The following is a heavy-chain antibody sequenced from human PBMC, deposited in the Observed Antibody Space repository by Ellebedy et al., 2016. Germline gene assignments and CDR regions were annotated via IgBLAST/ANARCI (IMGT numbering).Heavy chain of an antibody. J-gene: IGHJ3*02. D-gene: IGHD6-13*01. CDR1: GFTFSDYY. CDR3: ARGGTGYSSSWWGYDAFDI. CDR2: ISSSGSTI. Sequence: GESLKISCAASGFTFSDYYMSWIRQAPGKGLEWVSYISSSGSTIYYADSVKGRFTISRDNAKNSLYLQMNSLRAGDTAVYYCARGGTGYSSSWWGYDAFDIWGQGTMVTVSS. V-gene: IGHV3-11*01.